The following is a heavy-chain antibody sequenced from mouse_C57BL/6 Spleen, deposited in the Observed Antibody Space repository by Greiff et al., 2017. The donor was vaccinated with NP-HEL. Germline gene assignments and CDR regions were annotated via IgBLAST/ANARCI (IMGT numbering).Heavy chain of an antibody. V-gene: IGHV1-80*01. CDR2: IYPGDGDT. CDR1: GYAFSSYW. Sequence: QVQLQQSGAELVKPGASVKISCKASGYAFSSYWMNWVKQRPGKGLEWIGQIYPGDGDTNYNGKFKGKATLTADKSSSTAYMQLSSLTSEDSAVYFCARGSGYPYAMDYWGQGTSVTVSS. D-gene: IGHD3-2*02. CDR3: ARGSGYPYAMDY. J-gene: IGHJ4*01.